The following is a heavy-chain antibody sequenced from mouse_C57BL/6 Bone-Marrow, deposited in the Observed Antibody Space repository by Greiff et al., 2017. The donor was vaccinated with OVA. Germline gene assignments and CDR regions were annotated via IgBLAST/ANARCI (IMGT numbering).Heavy chain of an antibody. D-gene: IGHD1-1*01. CDR3: ARDAGTTVVGDYAMDY. Sequence: EVQRVESGGGLVQSGRSLRLSCATSGFTFSDFYMEWVRQAPGKGLEWIAASRNKANDYTTEYSASVKGRFIVSRDTSQSILYLQMNALRAEDTAIYYCARDAGTTVVGDYAMDYWGQGTSVTVSS. CDR2: SRNKANDYTT. CDR1: GFTFSDFY. J-gene: IGHJ4*01. V-gene: IGHV7-1*01.